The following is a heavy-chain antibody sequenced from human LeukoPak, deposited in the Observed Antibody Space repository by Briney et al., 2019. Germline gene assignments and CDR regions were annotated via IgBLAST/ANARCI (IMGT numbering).Heavy chain of an antibody. J-gene: IGHJ4*02. Sequence: GSLRLSCAASGFTFISYSMNWVRQAPGKGLEWVSSISSRSTYIYYADSAKGRFTISRDNAKNSLYLQMNSLRAEDTAVYYCASQSGGDPAISNWGQGTLVTVSS. CDR3: ASQSGGDPAISN. D-gene: IGHD2-21*02. V-gene: IGHV3-21*01. CDR1: GFTFISYS. CDR2: ISSRSTYI.